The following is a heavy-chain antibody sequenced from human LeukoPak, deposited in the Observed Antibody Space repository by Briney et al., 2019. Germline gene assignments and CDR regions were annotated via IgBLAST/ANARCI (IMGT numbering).Heavy chain of an antibody. CDR1: GFTFSSYA. Sequence: GGSLRLSCAASGFTFSSYAMHWVRQAPGKGLEWVAVISYDGSNKYYADSVKGRFTISRDNSKNTLYLQMNSLRAEDTAVYYCARDPERYGSGSYYRGSGWFDPWGQGTLVTVSS. J-gene: IGHJ5*02. V-gene: IGHV3-30*04. CDR2: ISYDGSNK. D-gene: IGHD3-10*01. CDR3: ARDPERYGSGSYYRGSGWFDP.